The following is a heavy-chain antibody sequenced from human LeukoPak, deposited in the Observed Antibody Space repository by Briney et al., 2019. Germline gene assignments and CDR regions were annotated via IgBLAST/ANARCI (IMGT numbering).Heavy chain of an antibody. Sequence: SETLSLTCTVSGGSISSYYWSWIRQPLGKGLEWIGYIYYSGSTNYNPSLKSRVAISVDTSKNQFSLKLSSVTAADTAVYYCARVYCSGGSCYVDYWGQGTLVTVSS. J-gene: IGHJ4*02. D-gene: IGHD2-15*01. CDR3: ARVYCSGGSCYVDY. CDR1: GGSISSYY. V-gene: IGHV4-59*01. CDR2: IYYSGST.